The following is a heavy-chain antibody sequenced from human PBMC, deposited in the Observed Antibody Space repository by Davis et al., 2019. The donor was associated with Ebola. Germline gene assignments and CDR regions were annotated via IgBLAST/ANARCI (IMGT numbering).Heavy chain of an antibody. D-gene: IGHD1-1*01. Sequence: ASVKVSCKASGYTFTSYGLSWVRQAPGQGLEWMGWITAYNGNTNYAQKFQDRVTMTTDTSTSTAYMELTSLRSDDTAVYYCARDNVAGTGWFDPWGQGTLVTVSS. J-gene: IGHJ5*02. CDR3: ARDNVAGTGWFDP. V-gene: IGHV1-18*01. CDR2: ITAYNGNT. CDR1: GYTFTSYG.